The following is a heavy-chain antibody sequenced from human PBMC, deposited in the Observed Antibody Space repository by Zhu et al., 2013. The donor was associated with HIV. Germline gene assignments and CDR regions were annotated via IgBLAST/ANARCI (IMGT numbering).Heavy chain of an antibody. CDR3: SRTKMFAGYWSGF. Sequence: QVQLVQSGAEVKKPGASVKVSCKASGYTFTNFYVHWIRQAPGQGLEWMGWISPNNGGTIYEQKFQGRVTMTRDTSITTAYMELTRLTPDDTAVYYCSRTKMFAGYWSGFWGQGTLVTVSS. CDR1: GYTFTNFY. J-gene: IGHJ4*02. D-gene: IGHD3-9*01. V-gene: IGHV1-2*02. CDR2: ISPNNGGT.